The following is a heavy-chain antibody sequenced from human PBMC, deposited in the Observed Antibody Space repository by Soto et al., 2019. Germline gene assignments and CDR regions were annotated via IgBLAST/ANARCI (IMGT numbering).Heavy chain of an antibody. Sequence: EVQRLESGRGLVQPGGSLRLSCAASGFTFSSYAMSWVRQATGTGLEWVSAISGSGGSTYYADSVKGRFTISRDNSKNTLYLQRTSRRAEATAVYYCAKDSSAGGWLDYWVQGTLVTVSS. D-gene: IGHD6-25*01. CDR2: ISGSGGST. V-gene: IGHV3-23*01. CDR1: GFTFSSYA. CDR3: AKDSSAGGWLDY. J-gene: IGHJ4*02.